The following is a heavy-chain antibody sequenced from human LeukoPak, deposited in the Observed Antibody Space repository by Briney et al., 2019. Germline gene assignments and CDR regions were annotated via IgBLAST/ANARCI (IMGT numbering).Heavy chain of an antibody. J-gene: IGHJ4*02. CDR2: IIPIFGTA. CDR1: GGTFSSYA. CDR3: ATEDILVVVAASHFDY. V-gene: IGHV1-69*05. Sequence: SVKVSCKASGGTFSSYAVSWVRQAPGQGLEWMGRIIPIFGTANYAQKFQGRVTITTDESTSTAYMELSSLRSEDTAVYYCATEDILVVVAASHFDYWGQGTLVTVSS. D-gene: IGHD2-15*01.